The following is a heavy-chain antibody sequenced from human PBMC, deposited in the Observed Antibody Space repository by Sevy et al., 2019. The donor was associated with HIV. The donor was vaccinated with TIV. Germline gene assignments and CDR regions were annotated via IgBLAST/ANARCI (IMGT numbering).Heavy chain of an antibody. D-gene: IGHD3-22*01. CDR3: ARSYSPALNYDSSAYYFDY. V-gene: IGHV1-69*04. CDR1: GGTFSSYA. Sequence: ASVKVSCKASGGTFSSYAISWVRQAPGQGLEWMGRIIPILGIANYAQKFQGRVTITADKSTSTAYMELSSLRSEDTAVYYCARSYSPALNYDSSAYYFDYWGQGTLVTVSS. J-gene: IGHJ4*02. CDR2: IIPILGIA.